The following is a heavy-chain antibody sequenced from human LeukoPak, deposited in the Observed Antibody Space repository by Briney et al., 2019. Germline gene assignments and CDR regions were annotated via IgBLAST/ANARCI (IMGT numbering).Heavy chain of an antibody. Sequence: TGGSLRLSCAASGFTFSSYGMSWVRQAPGKGLEWVSAISGSGGSTYYADSVKGRFTISRDNSKNSLYLQMNSLRAEDTAVYYCTRGYCSSTSCHHFDYWGQGTLVTVSS. CDR2: ISGSGGST. D-gene: IGHD2-2*01. CDR3: TRGYCSSTSCHHFDY. V-gene: IGHV3-23*01. J-gene: IGHJ4*02. CDR1: GFTFSSYG.